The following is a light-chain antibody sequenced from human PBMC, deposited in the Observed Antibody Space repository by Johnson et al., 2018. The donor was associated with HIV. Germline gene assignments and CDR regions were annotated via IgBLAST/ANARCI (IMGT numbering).Light chain of an antibody. CDR1: TCDIGNNY. Sequence: QSVLTQPPSVSAAPGQKVTISCSGNTCDIGNNYVSCHQQLPGTAPKLLIYDNNKRPSGIPDRFSGSKSGTSATLGITGLQTGDEADYYCGTWDSSLRVGFFGTGTKVTVL. V-gene: IGLV1-51*01. CDR2: DNN. CDR3: GTWDSSLRVGF. J-gene: IGLJ1*01.